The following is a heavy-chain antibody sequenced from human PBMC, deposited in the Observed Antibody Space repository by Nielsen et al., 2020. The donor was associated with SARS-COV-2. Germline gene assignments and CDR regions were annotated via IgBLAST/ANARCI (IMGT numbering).Heavy chain of an antibody. V-gene: IGHV3-74*01. D-gene: IGHD6-13*01. CDR2: INSDGSST. J-gene: IGHJ3*02. Sequence: GGSLRLSCAASGFTFSSYWMHWVRQAPGKGLVWVSRINSDGSSTSYADSVKGRFTISRDNSKNTLYLEMSRLRPEDTAVYYCVNCRTSWLDDDLDDIWGQGTMVTVSA. CDR1: GFTFSSYW. CDR3: VNCRTSWLDDDLDDI.